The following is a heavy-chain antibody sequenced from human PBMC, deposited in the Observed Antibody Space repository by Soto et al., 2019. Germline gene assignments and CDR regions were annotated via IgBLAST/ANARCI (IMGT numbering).Heavy chain of an antibody. D-gene: IGHD2-21*02. CDR1: GGGTLSNDA. CDR3: ARAVVTETTWGAFDS. V-gene: IGHV1-69*01. CDR2: ISPFFGTT. J-gene: IGHJ4*02. Sequence: QVHLVQSGADGRKSGSSVRVSCTASGGGTLSNDAISWVRQAPGQGLEWLGRISPFFGTTHYSQSFQRSLTMAADASTCTVYIDLRSLKSHDTAVYYCARAVVTETTWGAFDSWGQGTLGTVSS.